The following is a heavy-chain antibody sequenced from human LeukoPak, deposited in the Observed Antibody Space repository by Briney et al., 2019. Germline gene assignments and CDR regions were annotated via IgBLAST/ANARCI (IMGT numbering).Heavy chain of an antibody. J-gene: IGHJ4*02. CDR1: GGSISSYY. Sequence: SETLSLTCIVSGGSISSYYWSWIRQPPGKGLEWIGFIFYSGTTNYNPSLKSRVTISVDTSKNQFSLKLSSVTAADTAVYYCARGGWNKFGYWGQGTLVTVSS. CDR3: ARGGWNKFGY. V-gene: IGHV4-59*01. CDR2: IFYSGTT. D-gene: IGHD3-22*01.